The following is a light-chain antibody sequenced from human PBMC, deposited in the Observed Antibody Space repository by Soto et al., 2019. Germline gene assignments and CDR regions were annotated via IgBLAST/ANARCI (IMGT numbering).Light chain of an antibody. V-gene: IGKV3-15*01. Sequence: EVVMTQSPDSLSVSPGERATLSCRASQSVSSNLAWYQQKLGQAPRLLIYGASTRATGISARFSGSGSGTEFTLTISSLQSEDFAIYYCQQYKNWPRTFGQGTK. CDR2: GAS. CDR1: QSVSSN. J-gene: IGKJ1*01. CDR3: QQYKNWPRT.